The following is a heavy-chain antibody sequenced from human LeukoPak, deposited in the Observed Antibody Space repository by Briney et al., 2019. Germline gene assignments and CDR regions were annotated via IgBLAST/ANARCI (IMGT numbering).Heavy chain of an antibody. CDR3: AREPRYTSRGELDY. V-gene: IGHV4-34*01. Sequence: SETLSLTCAVYGGSFSGYYWSWIRQPPGKGLEWIGEINHSGSTNYNPSLKSRVTISVDTSKNQFSLKLSSVTAADTAVYYCAREPRYTSRGELDYWGQGTLVTVSS. CDR1: GGSFSGYY. CDR2: INHSGST. D-gene: IGHD1-26*01. J-gene: IGHJ4*02.